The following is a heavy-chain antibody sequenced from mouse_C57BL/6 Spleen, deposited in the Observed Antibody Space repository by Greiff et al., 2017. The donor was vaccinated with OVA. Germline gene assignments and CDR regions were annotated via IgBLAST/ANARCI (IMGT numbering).Heavy chain of an antibody. CDR3: TRDLYNWDWFAY. Sequence: EVKLVESGEGLVKPGGSLKLSCAASGFTFSSYAMSWVRETPEKRLEWVAYISSGGDYIYYDDPVKGRFTISIDNARNTLYRQMSSLKSDDTAMYYCTRDLYNWDWFAYWGQGTLVTVSA. CDR1: GFTFSSYA. V-gene: IGHV5-9-1*02. D-gene: IGHD1-3*01. CDR2: ISSGGDYI. J-gene: IGHJ3*01.